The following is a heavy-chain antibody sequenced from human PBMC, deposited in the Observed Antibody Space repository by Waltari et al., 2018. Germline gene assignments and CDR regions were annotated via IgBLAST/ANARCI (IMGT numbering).Heavy chain of an antibody. V-gene: IGHV3-9*01. CDR3: AKDGVPGIAAAGTLDY. Sequence: EVQLVESGGGLVQPGRSLRLSCAASGFPFDDYAMHWVRQAPGKGLEWVSGISWNSGSIGYADSVKGRFTISRDNAKNSLYLQMNSLRAEDTALYYCAKDGVPGIAAAGTLDYWGQGTLVTVSS. CDR2: ISWNSGSI. CDR1: GFPFDDYA. J-gene: IGHJ4*02. D-gene: IGHD6-13*01.